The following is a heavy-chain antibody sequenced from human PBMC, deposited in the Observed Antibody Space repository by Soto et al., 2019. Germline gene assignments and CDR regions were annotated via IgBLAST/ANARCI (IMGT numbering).Heavy chain of an antibody. V-gene: IGHV1-18*01. CDR1: GYTFTSYS. J-gene: IGHJ4*02. CDR3: ARDAPPADY. CDR2: ISAYNGNT. Sequence: ASVKVSCKASGYTFTSYSTSWVRQAPGQGLEWMGWISAYNGNTSYAQKLQGRVAMTTDTSTSTAYMELRSLRSDDTAVYYCARDAPPADYWGQGTLVTVSS.